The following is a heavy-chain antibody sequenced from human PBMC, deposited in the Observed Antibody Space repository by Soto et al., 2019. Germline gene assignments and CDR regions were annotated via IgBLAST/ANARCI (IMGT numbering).Heavy chain of an antibody. Sequence: GESLKISCKGSGYSFSMFWIAWVRQMPGKGLEWMGIIYPGDSETRYSPSFQGQVTISVDKSISIAYLQWSSLKAADTGIYYCARRPSHGSGRWHLDYWGQGTLVTVSS. D-gene: IGHD3-10*01. J-gene: IGHJ4*02. V-gene: IGHV5-51*01. CDR2: IYPGDSET. CDR3: ARRPSHGSGRWHLDY. CDR1: GYSFSMFW.